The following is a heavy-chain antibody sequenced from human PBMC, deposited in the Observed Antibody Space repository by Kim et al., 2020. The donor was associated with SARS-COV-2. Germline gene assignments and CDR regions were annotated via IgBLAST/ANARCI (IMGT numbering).Heavy chain of an antibody. CDR3: ARGGYCSSTSCPPWMNDY. V-gene: IGHV5-51*01. CDR2: IYPGDSDT. CDR1: GYSFTSYW. D-gene: IGHD2-2*01. Sequence: GESLKISCKGSGYSFTSYWIGWVRQMPGKGLEWMGIIYPGDSDTRYSPSFQGQVTISADKSISTAYLQWSSLKASDTAMYYCARGGYCSSTSCPPWMNDYWGQGTLVTVSS. J-gene: IGHJ4*02.